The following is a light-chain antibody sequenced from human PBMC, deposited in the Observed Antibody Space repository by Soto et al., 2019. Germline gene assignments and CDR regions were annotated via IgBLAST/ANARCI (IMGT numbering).Light chain of an antibody. V-gene: IGLV7-46*01. Sequence: QTVVTQEPSLTVSPGGTVTLTCGSSTGAVTSGHYPNWFQQRPGQAPKTLIYDANNKYPWTPARFSGSLFGGKATLTLSGAQPEDEAEYYCLLQYSEIRVFGGGTKLTVL. CDR2: DAN. CDR1: TGAVTSGHY. CDR3: LLQYSEIRV. J-gene: IGLJ3*02.